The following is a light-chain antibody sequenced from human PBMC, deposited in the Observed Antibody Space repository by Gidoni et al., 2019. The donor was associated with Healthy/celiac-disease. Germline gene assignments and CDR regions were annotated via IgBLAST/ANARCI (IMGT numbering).Light chain of an antibody. CDR1: QSSSSW. CDR3: QQYNSYWT. CDR2: KGS. V-gene: IGKV1-5*03. J-gene: IGKJ1*01. Sequence: DIQLTQSPSTLSASVGDRVTITCRASQSSSSWLDWYQQKPGKAPKLLIYKGSSFESGVPSRCSGSGSGTEFTLTISSLQHDEFATYYCQQYNSYWTFGQGTKVEIK.